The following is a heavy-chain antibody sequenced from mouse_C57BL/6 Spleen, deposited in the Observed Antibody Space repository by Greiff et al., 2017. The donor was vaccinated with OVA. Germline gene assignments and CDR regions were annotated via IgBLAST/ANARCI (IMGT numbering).Heavy chain of an antibody. J-gene: IGHJ4*01. D-gene: IGHD1-1*01. V-gene: IGHV10-3*01. CDR1: GFTFNTYA. CDR3: VRDLDYYGTSAIAMDY. CDR2: IRSKSSNYAT. Sequence: EVQLVESGGGLVQPKGSLKLSCAASGFTFNTYAMHWVRQAPGKGLEWVARIRSKSSNYATYYADSVKDRFTISRDDSQSMLYLQMNNLKTEDTAMYYCVRDLDYYGTSAIAMDYWGQGTSVTVSS.